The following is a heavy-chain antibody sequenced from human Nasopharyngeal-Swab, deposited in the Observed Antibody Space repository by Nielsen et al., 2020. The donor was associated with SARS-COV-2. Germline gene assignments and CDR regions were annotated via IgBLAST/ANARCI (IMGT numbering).Heavy chain of an antibody. CDR3: ARGSAVAGLGMRDAFDI. Sequence: ASVKVSCKASGYTFTGYYMHWVRQAPGQGLEWMGRINPNSGGTNYAQKFQGRVTMTRDTSISTACMELSRLRSDDTAVYYCARGSAVAGLGMRDAFDIWGQGAMVTVSS. CDR2: INPNSGGT. CDR1: GYTFTGYY. D-gene: IGHD6-19*01. V-gene: IGHV1-2*06. J-gene: IGHJ3*02.